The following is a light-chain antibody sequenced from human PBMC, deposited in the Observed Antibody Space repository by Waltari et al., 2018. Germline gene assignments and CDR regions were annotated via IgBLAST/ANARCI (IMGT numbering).Light chain of an antibody. Sequence: QSALTQPASVSGSPGPSITISCTGSSSDVGNYDFLSWYQQYPGKAPKVIIYEVNKRPSVVSDRFSGSKSGNTASLTISGLQPEDEADYHCCSYATRNTPVAFGGGTKVTLL. CDR1: SSDVGNYDF. J-gene: IGLJ2*01. CDR2: EVN. V-gene: IGLV2-23*02. CDR3: CSYATRNTPVA.